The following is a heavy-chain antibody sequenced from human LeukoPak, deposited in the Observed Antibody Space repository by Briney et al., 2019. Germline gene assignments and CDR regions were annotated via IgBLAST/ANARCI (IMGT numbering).Heavy chain of an antibody. J-gene: IGHJ3*01. CDR2: IYYSGST. CDR3: VRGGEYTSGYYSDVFDV. D-gene: IGHD6-19*01. V-gene: IGHV4-31*03. Sequence: SQTLSLTCTVSGGSISSGGYYWSWIRQHPGKGLEWIGYIYYSGSTYYNPSLKSRVTISVDTSKNQFSLKLSSVTAADTAVYYCVRGGEYTSGYYSDVFDVWGQGTVVTVSS. CDR1: GGSISSGGYY.